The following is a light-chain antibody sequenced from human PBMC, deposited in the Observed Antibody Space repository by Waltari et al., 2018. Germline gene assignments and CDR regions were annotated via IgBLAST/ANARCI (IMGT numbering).Light chain of an antibody. CDR1: QTVDVW. Sequence: DIQMTQSPSSLAASVGDRVTITCRASQTVDVWLAWYQQRPGKAPKLLVYKASYLESGVPSRFSGSGSGTEFTLTISGLQPDDFASYYCQQYHSYSYTFGQGTKLEMK. CDR2: KAS. J-gene: IGKJ2*01. CDR3: QQYHSYSYT. V-gene: IGKV1-5*03.